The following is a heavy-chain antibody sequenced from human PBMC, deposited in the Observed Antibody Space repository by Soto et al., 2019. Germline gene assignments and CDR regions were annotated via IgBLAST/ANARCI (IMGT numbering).Heavy chain of an antibody. CDR3: ARMAGPWYFDL. CDR2: INHSGSS. V-gene: IGHV4-34*01. J-gene: IGHJ2*01. Sequence: RSETLSLTCAVHGGSFSVFYCTWIRQPPGKGLEWIGEINHSGSSNYNPPLKSRVTMSLDTSRNQFSLSLTSVTAADTAVYYCARMAGPWYFDLWGRGTLVTVSS. CDR1: GGSFSVFY.